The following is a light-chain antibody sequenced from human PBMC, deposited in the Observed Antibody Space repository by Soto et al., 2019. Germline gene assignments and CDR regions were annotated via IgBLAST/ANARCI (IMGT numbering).Light chain of an antibody. V-gene: IGLV2-14*01. J-gene: IGLJ1*01. CDR2: EVR. CDR1: SRDVGGYNY. Sequence: LAQPASVSGSPGQSITISCTGTSRDVGGYNYVSWHQHHPGKAPKLLISEVRNRPSGISNRFSGSKSGNTATLTISGLQADDEADYYCSSYAISSTPIYVFGTGTKVTVL. CDR3: SSYAISSTPIYV.